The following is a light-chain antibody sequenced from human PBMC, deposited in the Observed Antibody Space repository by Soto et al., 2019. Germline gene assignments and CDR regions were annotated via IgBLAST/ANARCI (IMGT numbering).Light chain of an antibody. CDR3: QQYGSSPPLT. Sequence: EIVLTKSPGTLSLSPAERATLSCRASQSVSSSYLAWYQQKPGQAPRLLIYGASSRATDIPDRFSGSGSGTDFTLTISRLEPEDFAVYYCQQYGSSPPLTFGEGTKV. J-gene: IGKJ4*01. CDR2: GAS. CDR1: QSVSSSY. V-gene: IGKV3-20*01.